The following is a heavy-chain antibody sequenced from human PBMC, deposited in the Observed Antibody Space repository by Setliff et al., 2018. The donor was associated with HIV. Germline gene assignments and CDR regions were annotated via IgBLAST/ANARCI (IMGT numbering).Heavy chain of an antibody. Sequence: GGSLRLSCAASGFSFSSYWMSWVRQAPGKGLEWVANIKQDGSEKYYVDSVRGRFTISRDNAKISLYLQMNSLRAEDTAVYYCARDATRGGDMDVWAKGTTVTVSS. CDR3: ARDATRGGDMDV. CDR1: GFSFSSYW. V-gene: IGHV3-7*01. D-gene: IGHD2-15*01. CDR2: IKQDGSEK. J-gene: IGHJ6*03.